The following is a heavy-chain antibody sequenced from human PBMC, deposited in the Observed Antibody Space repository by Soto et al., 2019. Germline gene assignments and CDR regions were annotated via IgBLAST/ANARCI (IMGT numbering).Heavy chain of an antibody. CDR3: AGQRGLYGDYLEP. Sequence: QVQLVQSGAEVRKPGSSVKVSCKVSGDVFISYAIGWVRQAPGQGLEWMGETMFMFNAPKYAQKFQGRVTITADKSTSTVYMEMSNLRSEDTAVYYCAGQRGLYGDYLEPWGQGTLVTVSS. CDR1: GDVFISYA. D-gene: IGHD4-17*01. J-gene: IGHJ4*02. V-gene: IGHV1-69*06. CDR2: TMFMFNAP.